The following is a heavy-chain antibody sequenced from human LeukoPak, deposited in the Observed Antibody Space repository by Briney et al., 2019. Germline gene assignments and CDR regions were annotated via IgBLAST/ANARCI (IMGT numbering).Heavy chain of an antibody. Sequence: PSETLSLTCAVPGGAINSSSYYWGLIRQPPGKGLEWIGGIYYSGSTHYNPSLKSRVPISVDTPKKQFSLKLSSVTAADTAVYYCARDSSGWSHTFDYWGQGTLVTVSS. D-gene: IGHD6-19*01. CDR1: GGAINSSSYY. CDR2: IYYSGST. J-gene: IGHJ4*02. V-gene: IGHV4-39*01. CDR3: ARDSSGWSHTFDY.